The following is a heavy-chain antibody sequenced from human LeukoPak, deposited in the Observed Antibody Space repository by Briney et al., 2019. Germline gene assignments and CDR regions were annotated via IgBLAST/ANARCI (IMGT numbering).Heavy chain of an antibody. CDR2: IYSGGNT. V-gene: IGHV3-53*01. Sequence: PGGSLRLSCAASGFAVSSNYMSWVRQAPGKGLEWVSVIYSGGNTYYADSVKGRFTIFRDNYKNTLYLQMNSLRADDTAVYYCARGGRAGWSGTYEDSFDVWDQGTMVTVSS. CDR1: GFAVSSNY. J-gene: IGHJ3*01. D-gene: IGHD1-26*01. CDR3: ARGGRAGWSGTYEDSFDV.